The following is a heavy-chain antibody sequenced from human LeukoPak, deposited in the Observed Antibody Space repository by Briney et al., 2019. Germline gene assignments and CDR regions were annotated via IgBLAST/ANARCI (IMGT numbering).Heavy chain of an antibody. Sequence: SVKVSCKASGGTISSYTISWVRQAPGQGLEWMGRIIPIFGTANYAQKFQGRVTITTDESTSTAYMELSSLRSEDTAVYYCARAFETYYYGSGSFNFDYWGQGTLVTVSS. J-gene: IGHJ4*02. CDR1: GGTISSYT. CDR3: ARAFETYYYGSGSFNFDY. CDR2: IIPIFGTA. D-gene: IGHD3-10*01. V-gene: IGHV1-69*05.